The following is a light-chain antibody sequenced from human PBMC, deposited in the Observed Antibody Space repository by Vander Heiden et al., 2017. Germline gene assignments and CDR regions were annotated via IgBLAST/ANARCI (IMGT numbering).Light chain of an antibody. Sequence: EIVMTQSPATLSLYPGERATLSCRASQSISINLAWYQLKPGQAPRLRIYGASTRATGLPARFSGSGSGTEFTLTISSLQSEDFAVYYCHQYYNWRSWTFGQGTKVEIK. CDR3: HQYYNWRSWT. V-gene: IGKV3-15*01. J-gene: IGKJ1*01. CDR1: QSISIN. CDR2: GAS.